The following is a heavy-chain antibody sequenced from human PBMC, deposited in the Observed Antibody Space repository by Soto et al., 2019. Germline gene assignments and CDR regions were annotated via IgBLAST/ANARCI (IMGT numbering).Heavy chain of an antibody. CDR3: ARQESSGWND. V-gene: IGHV5-10-1*01. CDR1: GYSFTTYW. D-gene: IGHD6-19*01. CDR2: IDPSDSYT. J-gene: IGHJ4*02. Sequence: GESLKISCKTSGYSFTTYWISWVRQMPGKGLEWMGRIDPSDSYTNYSPSFQGHVTISADKSISTAYLQWSSLKASDTAMYYCARQESSGWNDWGQGTLVTVSS.